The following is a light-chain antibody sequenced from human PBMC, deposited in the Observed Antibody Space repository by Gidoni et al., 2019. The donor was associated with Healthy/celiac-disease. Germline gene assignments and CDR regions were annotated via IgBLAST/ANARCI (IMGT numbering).Light chain of an antibody. CDR3: QQYDNLLLFT. V-gene: IGKV1-33*01. CDR2: DAS. J-gene: IGKJ3*01. CDR1: QDISNY. Sequence: DIQMTQSPSSLSASVGDRVTITCQASQDISNYLNWYQQKPGKAPKLLIYDASNLETGVPSRFSGSGSGTDFTFTISSLQPEDIATYYCQQYDNLLLFTFXHXTKVDIK.